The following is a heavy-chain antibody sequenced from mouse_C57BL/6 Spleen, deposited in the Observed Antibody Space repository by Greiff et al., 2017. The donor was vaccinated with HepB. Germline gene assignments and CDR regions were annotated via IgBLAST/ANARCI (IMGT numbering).Heavy chain of an antibody. V-gene: IGHV1-55*01. D-gene: IGHD2-3*01. CDR1: GYTFTSYW. Sequence: QVQLQQPGAELVKPGASVKMSCKASGYTFTSYWITWVKQRPGQGLEWIGDIYPGSGSTNYNEKFKSKATLTVDTSSSTAYMQLSSLTSADSAVYYCARGGWLLRGAMDYWGQGTSVTVSS. J-gene: IGHJ4*01. CDR3: ARGGWLLRGAMDY. CDR2: IYPGSGST.